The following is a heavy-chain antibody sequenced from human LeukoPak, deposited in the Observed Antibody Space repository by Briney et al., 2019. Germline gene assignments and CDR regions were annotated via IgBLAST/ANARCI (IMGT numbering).Heavy chain of an antibody. CDR3: AKDLREYSSVGGLIDY. CDR1: GFTFSNYG. CDR2: ISFDGSDK. V-gene: IGHV3-30*18. J-gene: IGHJ4*02. D-gene: IGHD5-18*01. Sequence: GRSLRLSCAASGFTFSNYGMHWVRQAPGKGLDWVAVISFDGSDKRYPDSVKGRFSISRDNSKNTLDLQINSLRVEDTGVYYCAKDLREYSSVGGLIDYWGQGILVTVSS.